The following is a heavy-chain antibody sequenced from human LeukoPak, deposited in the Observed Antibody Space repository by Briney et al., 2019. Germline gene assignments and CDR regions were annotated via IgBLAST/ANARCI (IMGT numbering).Heavy chain of an antibody. CDR2: ISGSGGST. CDR1: GFTFSSYA. D-gene: IGHD6-13*01. CDR3: AKGPPSYSSSWFDY. J-gene: IGHJ4*02. Sequence: GGSLRLSCAASGFTFSSYAMSWVRQAPGKGLEWVSAISGSGGSTYYADSVKGRFTISRDNSKNSLYLQMNSLRAEDTALYHCAKGPPSYSSSWFDYWGQGTLVTVSS. V-gene: IGHV3-23*01.